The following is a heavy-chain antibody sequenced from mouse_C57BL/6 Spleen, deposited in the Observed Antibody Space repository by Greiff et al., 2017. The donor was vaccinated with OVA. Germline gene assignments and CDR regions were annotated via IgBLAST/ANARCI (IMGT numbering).Heavy chain of an antibody. CDR3: ARQGLYSNFFYYAMDY. CDR2: ISSGSSTI. D-gene: IGHD2-5*01. V-gene: IGHV5-17*01. CDR1: CFPFRDYG. Sequence: VTLMESGGCLVKPGGSLQLSCAASCFPFRDYGMHWVRQAPEKGLEWVAYISSGSSTIYYADTVKGRFTISRDNAKNTLFLQMTSLRSEDTAMYYCARQGLYSNFFYYAMDYWGQGTSVTVSS. J-gene: IGHJ4*01.